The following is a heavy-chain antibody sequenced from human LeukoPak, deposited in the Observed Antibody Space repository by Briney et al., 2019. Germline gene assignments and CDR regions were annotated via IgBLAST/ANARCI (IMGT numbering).Heavy chain of an antibody. J-gene: IGHJ4*02. Sequence: SETLSLTCAVYGGSFSGYYWSWIRQPPGKGLEWIGEINHSGSTNYNPSLESRVTISVDTSKNQFSLKLSSVTAADTAVYYCARGLRGMIVPGGQGTLVTVSS. D-gene: IGHD3-22*01. CDR2: INHSGST. V-gene: IGHV4-34*01. CDR3: ARGLRGMIVP. CDR1: GGSFSGYY.